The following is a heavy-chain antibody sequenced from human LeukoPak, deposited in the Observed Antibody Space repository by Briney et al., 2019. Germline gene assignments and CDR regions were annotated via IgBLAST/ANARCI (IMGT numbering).Heavy chain of an antibody. CDR2: ISYDGTNK. J-gene: IGHJ3*02. Sequence: GRSLRLSCAASGFTFSSYGMHWVRQAPGKGLAWVAVISYDGTNKYYADSVKGRSTISRDNSKNTVFLQMNSLRAEDTAVYYCTKEGVSPVTTIRGTNFPGAFDIWGQGTMVTVSS. V-gene: IGHV3-30*18. D-gene: IGHD4/OR15-4a*01. CDR1: GFTFSSYG. CDR3: TKEGVSPVTTIRGTNFPGAFDI.